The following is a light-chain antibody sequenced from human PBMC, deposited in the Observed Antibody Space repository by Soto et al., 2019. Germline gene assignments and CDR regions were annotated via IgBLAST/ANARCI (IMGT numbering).Light chain of an antibody. CDR1: QAIRND. Sequence: AIQMTQSPSSLSASVGDRVTMTCRASQAIRNDLGWYQQKPGTAPKLLIYGASTLQSGVPSRFSGSGSVTDFTLTISSLQPEDFATYYCLQDYNYPITFGQGTRLEI. V-gene: IGKV1-6*01. CDR3: LQDYNYPIT. J-gene: IGKJ5*01. CDR2: GAS.